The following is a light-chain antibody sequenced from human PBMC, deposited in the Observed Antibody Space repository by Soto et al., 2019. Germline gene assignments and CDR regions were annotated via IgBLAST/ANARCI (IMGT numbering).Light chain of an antibody. V-gene: IGLV4-69*01. J-gene: IGLJ2*01. CDR1: SGHSSYA. CDR3: XTWGTGILV. Sequence: QLVLTQSPSASASLGASVKLTCTLSSGHSSYAIAWHQQQPEKGPRYLMKLNSDGSHSKGDGIPDRFSGSSSGAERYLTISSXXSXDXXXYYCXTWGTGILVFGGGTKLTVL. CDR2: LNSDGSH.